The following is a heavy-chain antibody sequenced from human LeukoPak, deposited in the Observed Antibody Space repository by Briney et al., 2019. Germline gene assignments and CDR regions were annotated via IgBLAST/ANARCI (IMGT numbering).Heavy chain of an antibody. J-gene: IGHJ6*03. CDR1: GGSFSGYY. CDR2: INHSGST. Sequence: PSETLSLTCAVYGGSFSGYYWSWIRQPPGKGLGWIGEINHSGSTNSNPSLKSRVTISVDTSKNQFSLKLSSVTAADTAVYYCARVLKYSSSWSHYYYYYYMDVWGKGTTVTVSS. CDR3: ARVLKYSSSWSHYYYYYYMDV. V-gene: IGHV4-34*01. D-gene: IGHD6-13*01.